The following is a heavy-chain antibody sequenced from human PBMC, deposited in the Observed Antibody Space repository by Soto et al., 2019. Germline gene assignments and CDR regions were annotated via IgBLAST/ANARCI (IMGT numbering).Heavy chain of an antibody. CDR1: GFTFSSYG. Sequence: QVQLVESGGGVVQPGRSLRLSCAASGFTFSSYGMQWVRQAPGKGLEWVAVIWFDGSNKFYADSVKGRFTISRDNSKNTVSLQMNSLRDKDSAAYYCATTGPYWGQGTLVTVSS. CDR3: ATTGPY. CDR2: IWFDGSNK. V-gene: IGHV3-33*01. J-gene: IGHJ4*02.